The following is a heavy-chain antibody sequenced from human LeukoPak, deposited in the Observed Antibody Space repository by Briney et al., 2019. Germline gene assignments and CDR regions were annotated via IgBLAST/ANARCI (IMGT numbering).Heavy chain of an antibody. J-gene: IGHJ4*02. CDR2: TRNKADNYTT. Sequence: GGSLRLSCAASAFSFSDHYMDWVRQAPGKGLEWVGRTRNKADNYTTEYAASVKGRFAISRDDSKKSLYLQMNGLKTEDTAVYYCALDSGLSYWGQGALVTVSS. D-gene: IGHD3-10*01. CDR1: AFSFSDHY. V-gene: IGHV3-72*01. CDR3: ALDSGLSY.